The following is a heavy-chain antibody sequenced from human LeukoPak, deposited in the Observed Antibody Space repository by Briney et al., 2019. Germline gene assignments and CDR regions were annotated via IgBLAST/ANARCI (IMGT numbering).Heavy chain of an antibody. D-gene: IGHD6-25*01. J-gene: IGHJ4*02. Sequence: PSETLSLTCGVSGGSVSSTNWWTWIRQPPGKGLEWIGEVHLAGRTNFNPSLKSRLTMSVDLSENHVSLKLTSVAAADTAVYYCAREGGFYRPLDYSGQGTLVTVSS. CDR1: GGSVSSTNW. V-gene: IGHV4-4*02. CDR2: VHLAGRT. CDR3: AREGGFYRPLDY.